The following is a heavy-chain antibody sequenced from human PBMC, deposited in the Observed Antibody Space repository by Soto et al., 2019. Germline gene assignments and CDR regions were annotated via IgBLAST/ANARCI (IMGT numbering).Heavy chain of an antibody. CDR1: GGSISSGGYY. CDR2: IYYSGST. Sequence: SETLSLTCTVSGGSISSGGYYWSWIRQHPGKDLEWIGYIYYSGSTYYNPSLKSRVTISVDTSKNQFSLKLSSVTAADTAVYYCAREMITFGGVIVKYRYFDYWGQGTLVTVSS. D-gene: IGHD3-16*02. V-gene: IGHV4-31*03. J-gene: IGHJ4*02. CDR3: AREMITFGGVIVKYRYFDY.